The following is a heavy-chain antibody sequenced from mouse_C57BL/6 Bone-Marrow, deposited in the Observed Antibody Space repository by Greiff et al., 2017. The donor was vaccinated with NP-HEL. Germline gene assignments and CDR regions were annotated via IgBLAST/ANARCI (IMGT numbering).Heavy chain of an antibody. J-gene: IGHJ2*01. D-gene: IGHD2-3*01. CDR3: ARGWLLDY. V-gene: IGHV5-4*01. Sequence: EVQGVESGGGLVKPGGSLKLSCAASGFTFSSYAMSWVRQTPGKRLEWVGTISDGGSYTYYPDNVKGRFTITRDNAKNNLYLQMSHLKSEDTAMYYCARGWLLDYWGQGTTLTVS. CDR2: ISDGGSYT. CDR1: GFTFSSYA.